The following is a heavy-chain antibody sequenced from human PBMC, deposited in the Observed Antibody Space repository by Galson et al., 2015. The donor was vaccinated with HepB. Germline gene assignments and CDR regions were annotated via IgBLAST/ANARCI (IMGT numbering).Heavy chain of an antibody. V-gene: IGHV4-34*01. CDR2: INHSGST. J-gene: IGHJ4*02. CDR3: AGYSSAWASFDF. CDR1: GGSFRGNY. D-gene: IGHD6-19*01. Sequence: TCAVSGGSFRGNYWSWIRQPPRKGLEWIGEINHSGSTNYNPSLKSRVTISLDTSKKHFSPKLSSVTAADPAVYYCAGYSSAWASFDFWGQGTLVTVSS.